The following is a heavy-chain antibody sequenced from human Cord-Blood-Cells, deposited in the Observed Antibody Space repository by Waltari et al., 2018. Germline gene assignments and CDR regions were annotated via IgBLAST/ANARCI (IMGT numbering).Heavy chain of an antibody. J-gene: IGHJ4*02. CDR3: ARHFIAARTPYYFDY. V-gene: IGHV4-39*01. Sequence: QLQLQESGPGLVKPSETLSLTCTVSGGSISSSSYYWGWIRQPPGKGLEWIGSIYYSGSTYYNPSLKSRVTISVDTSKNQFSLKLSSVTAADTAVYYCARHFIAARTPYYFDYWGQGTLVTVSS. CDR1: GGSISSSSYY. D-gene: IGHD6-6*01. CDR2: IYYSGST.